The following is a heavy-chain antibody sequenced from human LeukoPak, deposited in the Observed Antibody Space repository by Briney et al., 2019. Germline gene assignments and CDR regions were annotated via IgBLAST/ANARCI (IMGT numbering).Heavy chain of an antibody. V-gene: IGHV4-34*01. D-gene: IGHD2-2*02. CDR3: ARSQVYCSSTSCYTFGY. Sequence: PSETLSLTCAVYGGSFSGYYWSWIRQPPGKGLEWIGEINHSGSTNYNPSLKSRVTISVDTSKNQFSLKLSSVTAADTAVYYCARSQVYCSSTSCYTFGYWGQGTLVTVSS. CDR1: GGSFSGYY. CDR2: INHSGST. J-gene: IGHJ4*02.